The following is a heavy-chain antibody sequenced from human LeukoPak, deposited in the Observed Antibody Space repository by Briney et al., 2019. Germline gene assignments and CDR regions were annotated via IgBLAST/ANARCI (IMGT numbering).Heavy chain of an antibody. CDR3: AKNGGPHGMDV. Sequence: GGSLRLSCATSGFTFSSIWMSWVRQAPGKGLAWVANIKHDGSETNYVDSVKGRFTISRDNAKNSLHLQMNSLRVEDTAVYYCAKNGGPHGMDVWGQGTTVTVSS. CDR1: GFTFSSIW. V-gene: IGHV3-7*02. D-gene: IGHD3-16*01. CDR2: IKHDGSET. J-gene: IGHJ6*02.